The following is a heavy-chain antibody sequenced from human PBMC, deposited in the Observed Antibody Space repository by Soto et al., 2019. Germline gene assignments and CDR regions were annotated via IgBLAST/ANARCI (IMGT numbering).Heavy chain of an antibody. CDR2: IYWDDDK. CDR1: GFSLSTSGVG. Sequence: QITLKESGPTLVKPTQTLTLTCTFSGFSLSTSGVGVGWIRQPPGKALEWLALIYWDDDKRYSPSLKSRLTITKDTSKNQVVLTMTNMDPVDTATCYCARRTMIVVLEAFDIWGQGTMVTVSS. CDR3: ARRTMIVVLEAFDI. D-gene: IGHD3-22*01. J-gene: IGHJ3*02. V-gene: IGHV2-5*02.